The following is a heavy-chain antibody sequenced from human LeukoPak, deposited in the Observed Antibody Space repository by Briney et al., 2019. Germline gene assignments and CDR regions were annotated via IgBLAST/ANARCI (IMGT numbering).Heavy chain of an antibody. CDR3: ARDGDYGDYARMDV. Sequence: SETLSLTCTVSGGSISSGGYYWSWIRQPPGKGLEWIGYIYHSGSTYYNPSLKSRVTISVDKSKNQFSLKLSSVTAADTAVYYCARDGDYGDYARMDVWGQGTTVTVSS. CDR2: IYHSGST. V-gene: IGHV4-30-2*01. D-gene: IGHD4-17*01. J-gene: IGHJ6*02. CDR1: GGSISSGGYY.